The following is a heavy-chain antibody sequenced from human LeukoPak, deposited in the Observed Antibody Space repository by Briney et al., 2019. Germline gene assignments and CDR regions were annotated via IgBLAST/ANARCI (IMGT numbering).Heavy chain of an antibody. CDR3: AKNGQSGFSFDP. J-gene: IGHJ5*02. CDR1: GGLISSGDFY. CDR2: ISYSGST. Sequence: SETLSLTCTVSGGLISSGDFYWSWIRQPPGKGLEWIGYISYSGSTYYNPSLKGRATISADTSKNQFSLKLSSVTAADTAVYYCAKNGQSGFSFDPWGQGTLVTVSS. V-gene: IGHV4-30-4*01. D-gene: IGHD2-8*01.